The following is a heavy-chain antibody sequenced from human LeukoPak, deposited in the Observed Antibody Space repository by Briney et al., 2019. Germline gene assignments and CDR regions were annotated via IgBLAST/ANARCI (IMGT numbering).Heavy chain of an antibody. J-gene: IGHJ4*02. CDR1: GFTFSSYS. V-gene: IGHV3-21*01. D-gene: IGHD3-22*01. CDR2: ISSSSYI. Sequence: GGSLRLSCAASGFTFSSYSMNWVRQAPGKGLEWVSSISSSSYIYYADSVKGRFTISRDNAKNSLYLQMNSLRAEGTAVYYCAKDPTHFRVWDDYDNTRLNYWGQGTLVTVSS. CDR3: AKDPTHFRVWDDYDNTRLNY.